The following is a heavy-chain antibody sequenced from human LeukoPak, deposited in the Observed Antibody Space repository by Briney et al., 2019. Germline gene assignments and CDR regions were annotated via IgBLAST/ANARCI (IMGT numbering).Heavy chain of an antibody. CDR1: GYTFTIYG. CDR2: ISAYNGNT. J-gene: IGHJ4*02. V-gene: IGHV1-18*01. Sequence: GASVTVPFKASGYTFTIYGISWVRQAPGQGLEWMGWISAYNGNTNYAQKLQGRATMTTDTSTSTAYMELRSLRSDDTAVYYCARVAEENVFFDYWGQGTLVTVSS. CDR3: ARVAEENVFFDY. D-gene: IGHD1-1*01.